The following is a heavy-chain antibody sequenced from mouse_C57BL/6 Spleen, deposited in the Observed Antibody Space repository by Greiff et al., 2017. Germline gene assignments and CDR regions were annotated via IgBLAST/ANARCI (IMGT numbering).Heavy chain of an antibody. CDR3: ARSGTGYAMDY. D-gene: IGHD3-2*02. CDR2: IYPGDGDT. CDR1: GYAFSSSW. V-gene: IGHV1-82*01. Sequence: QVQLKDSGPELVKPGASVKISCKASGYAFSSSWMNWVKQRPGKGLEWIGRIYPGDGDTNYNGKFKGKATLTADKSSSTAYMQLSSLTSEDSAVYFCARSGTGYAMDYWGQGTSVTVSS. J-gene: IGHJ4*01.